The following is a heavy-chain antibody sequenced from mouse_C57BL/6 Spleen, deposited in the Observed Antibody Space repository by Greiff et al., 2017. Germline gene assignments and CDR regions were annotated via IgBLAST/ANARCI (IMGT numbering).Heavy chain of an antibody. D-gene: IGHD1-1*01. J-gene: IGHJ4*01. CDR2: IHPNSGST. V-gene: IGHV1-64*01. CDR3: ARKFYYGSSPWAMDY. CDR1: GYTFTSYW. Sequence: QVQLQQSGAELVKPGASVKLSCKASGYTFTSYWMHWVKQRPGQGLEWIGMIHPNSGSTNYNEKFKSKATLTVDKSSSTAYMQLSSLTSEDSAVYDCARKFYYGSSPWAMDYWGQGTSVTVSS.